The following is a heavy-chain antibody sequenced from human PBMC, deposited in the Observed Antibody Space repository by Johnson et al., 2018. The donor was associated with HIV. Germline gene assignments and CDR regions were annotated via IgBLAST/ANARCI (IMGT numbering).Heavy chain of an antibody. D-gene: IGHD3-22*01. Sequence: QVQLVESGGGVVQPGGSLRLSCAASGFTFSDYYMSWIRQAPGKGLEWVSYISRSGSTIYYADSVKGRITISRDNAQNSMSLQMNSLRAEDTAVYYCALTSYYDSRGAFDIWGQGTMVTVSS. CDR2: ISRSGSTI. J-gene: IGHJ3*02. CDR3: ALTSYYDSRGAFDI. CDR1: GFTFSDYY. V-gene: IGHV3-11*04.